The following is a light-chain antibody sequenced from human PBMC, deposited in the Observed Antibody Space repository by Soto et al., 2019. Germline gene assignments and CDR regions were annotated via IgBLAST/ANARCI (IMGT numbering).Light chain of an antibody. V-gene: IGKV3-11*01. CDR3: QQRSNWPPIT. Sequence: DIVLTQSPATLSLSPGERATLSCRASQSVSSYLAWYQQNPGQAPRLLIYDASNRATGIPARFSGRGSGTDFTLTISSLEPEDFAVYYCQQRSNWPPITFGQGTRLEIK. CDR2: DAS. CDR1: QSVSSY. J-gene: IGKJ5*01.